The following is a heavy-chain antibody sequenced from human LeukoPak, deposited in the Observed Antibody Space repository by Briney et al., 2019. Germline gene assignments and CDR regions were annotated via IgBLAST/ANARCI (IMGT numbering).Heavy chain of an antibody. D-gene: IGHD1-26*01. V-gene: IGHV3-33*05. Sequence: PGGSLRLSCAASGFTFSSYGMHWVRQAPGKGLEWVAVISYGGSNTYYADSVKGRFTISRDNSKNTLYLQMNSLRVEDTAVYYCANALGAHYFDSWGQGTLVTVSS. CDR2: ISYGGSNT. CDR3: ANALGAHYFDS. CDR1: GFTFSSYG. J-gene: IGHJ4*02.